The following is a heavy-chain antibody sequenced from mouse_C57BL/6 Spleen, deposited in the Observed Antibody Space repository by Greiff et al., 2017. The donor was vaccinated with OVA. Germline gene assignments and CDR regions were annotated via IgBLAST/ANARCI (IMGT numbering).Heavy chain of an antibody. CDR2: IYPGSGST. V-gene: IGHV1-55*01. CDR1: GYTFTSYW. D-gene: IGHD1-1*02. CDR3: ARRDYGPAWFAY. J-gene: IGHJ3*01. Sequence: VQLQQPGAELVKPGASVQMSCKASGYTFTSYWITWVKQRPGQGLEWIGDIYPGSGSTIYNEKFKSKATLTVDTSSSTAYMQLSSLTSEDSAVYYCARRDYGPAWFAYWGQGTLVTVSA.